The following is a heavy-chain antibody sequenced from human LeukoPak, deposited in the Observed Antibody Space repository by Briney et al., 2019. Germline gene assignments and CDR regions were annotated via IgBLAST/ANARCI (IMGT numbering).Heavy chain of an antibody. CDR1: GGSISGSNYY. V-gene: IGHV4-39*01. CDR2: IYYTGTT. Sequence: SETLSLTCTVSGGSISGSNYYWGWIRQPPGKGLEWIASIYYTGTTYYNPSLNSRVTISVDTSKNQFSLKLSSVTAADTAVYYCARPRSGTYSYFDYWGQGTLVTVSS. J-gene: IGHJ4*02. D-gene: IGHD3-10*01. CDR3: ARPRSGTYSYFDY.